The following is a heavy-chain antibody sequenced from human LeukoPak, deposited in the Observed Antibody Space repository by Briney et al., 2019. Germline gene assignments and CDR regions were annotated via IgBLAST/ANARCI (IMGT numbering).Heavy chain of an antibody. CDR2: INHSGST. CDR3: ARAYSSSWYWMGYFDY. CDR1: GGSISSYY. D-gene: IGHD6-13*01. J-gene: IGHJ4*02. V-gene: IGHV4-34*01. Sequence: SETLSLTCTVSGGSISSYYWSWIRQPPGKGLEWIGEINHSGSTNYNPSLKSRVTISVDTSKNQFSLKLSSVTAADTAVYYCARAYSSSWYWMGYFDYWGQGTLVTVSS.